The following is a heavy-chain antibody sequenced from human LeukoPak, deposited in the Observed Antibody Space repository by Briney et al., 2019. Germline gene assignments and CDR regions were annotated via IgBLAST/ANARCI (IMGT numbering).Heavy chain of an antibody. V-gene: IGHV3-48*03. CDR2: ISSSGTTI. Sequence: GGSLRLSCAGAGFTLTSYEMHWVRQAPGKGLEWVSYISSSGTTIYYADSVKGRFTISRDNAKNSLYLQMNSLRAEDTAVYYCARDYGGSSPFDYWGQGTLVTVSS. J-gene: IGHJ4*02. CDR1: GFTLTSYE. CDR3: ARDYGGSSPFDY. D-gene: IGHD4-23*01.